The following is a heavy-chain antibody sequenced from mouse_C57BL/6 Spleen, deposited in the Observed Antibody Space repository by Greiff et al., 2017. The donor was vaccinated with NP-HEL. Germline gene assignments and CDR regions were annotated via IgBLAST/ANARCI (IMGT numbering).Heavy chain of an antibody. D-gene: IGHD2-10*01. J-gene: IGHJ4*01. CDR1: GYTFTDYY. CDR2: INPNNGGT. Sequence: EVQLQQSGPELVKPGASVKISCKASGYTFTDYYMNWVKQSHGKSLEWIGDINPNNGGTSYNQKFKGKATLTVDKSSSTAYMELRSLTSEDSAVYYCARTYSVTLEDAMDYWGQGTSVTVSS. V-gene: IGHV1-26*01. CDR3: ARTYSVTLEDAMDY.